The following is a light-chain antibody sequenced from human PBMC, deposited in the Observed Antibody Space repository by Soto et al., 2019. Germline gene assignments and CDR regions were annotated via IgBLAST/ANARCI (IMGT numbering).Light chain of an antibody. V-gene: IGKV3-20*01. CDR1: QSVSSAY. J-gene: IGKJ2*01. Sequence: EIVLTQSPGTLSLSPGERATLSCRASQSVSSAYLAWYQQIPGQAPRLLIYGPSSRATGIPDRFSCSGSRRDFTLTTGGLEPEEFAVYYCQESGSAFYTFGQGTKLEIK. CDR2: GPS. CDR3: QESGSAFYT.